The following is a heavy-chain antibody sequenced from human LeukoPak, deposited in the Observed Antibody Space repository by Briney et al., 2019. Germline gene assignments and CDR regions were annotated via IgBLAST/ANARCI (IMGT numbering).Heavy chain of an antibody. Sequence: PSETLSLTCAVYGGSFSGYFWIWIRQPPGKGLEWIGEIHHSGTTYYNPSLKSRLTISVDTSKNQFSLNLSSVTAADTAMYYCARGPDPGKVGAAIYYYYGMDVWGQGTTVTVSS. J-gene: IGHJ6*02. CDR3: ARGPDPGKVGAAIYYYYGMDV. D-gene: IGHD1-26*01. CDR1: GGSFSGYF. V-gene: IGHV4-34*01. CDR2: IHHSGTT.